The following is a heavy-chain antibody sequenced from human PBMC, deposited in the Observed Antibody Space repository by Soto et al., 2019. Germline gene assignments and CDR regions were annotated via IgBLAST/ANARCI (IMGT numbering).Heavy chain of an antibody. V-gene: IGHV3-11*01. J-gene: IGHJ4*02. CDR1: GITLSDNY. D-gene: IGHD2-8*01. CDR2: ISNSDYTT. CDR3: ASGKWSLDY. Sequence: QVHLVASGGGLVKPGGSLRLSCVASGITLSDNYMTWIRQAPGKGLEWLSYISNSDYTTYYADSVKGRFTISRDNAKNSLYLQLNGLRDEDTAVYYCASGKWSLDYWGQGILVTVSS.